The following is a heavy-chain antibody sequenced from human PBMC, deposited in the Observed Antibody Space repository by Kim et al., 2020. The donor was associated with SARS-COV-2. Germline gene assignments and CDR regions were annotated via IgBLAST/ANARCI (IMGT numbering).Heavy chain of an antibody. CDR2: IKSKRDGETT. V-gene: IGHV3-15*01. CDR3: AKGAPSGTFYDY. Sequence: GGSLRLSCSASGFTFTNAWMTWVRQAPGKGLEWVGRIKSKRDGETTDYAAPVKGRFTISRDDSKTTLYLQINSLKTEDTAVYYCAKGAPSGTFYDYWGQGTLVSVSS. J-gene: IGHJ4*02. D-gene: IGHD3-10*01. CDR1: GFTFTNAW.